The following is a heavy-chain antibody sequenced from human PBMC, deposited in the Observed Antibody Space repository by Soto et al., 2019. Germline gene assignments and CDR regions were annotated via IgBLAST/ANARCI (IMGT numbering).Heavy chain of an antibody. CDR1: GYTFTSYA. CDR2: INAGNGNT. J-gene: IGHJ5*02. Sequence: ASVKVSCKASGYTFTSYAMHWVRQAPGQRLEWMGWINAGNGNTKYSQKFQGRVTITRDTSASTAYMELSSLRSEDTAVYYCARARRGALNWFDPWGQGTLVTVSS. D-gene: IGHD3-10*01. V-gene: IGHV1-3*01. CDR3: ARARRGALNWFDP.